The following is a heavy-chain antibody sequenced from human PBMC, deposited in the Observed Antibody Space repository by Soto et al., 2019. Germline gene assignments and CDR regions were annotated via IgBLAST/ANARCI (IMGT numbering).Heavy chain of an antibody. CDR2: ISGSGGST. J-gene: IGHJ5*02. V-gene: IGHV3-23*01. CDR1: GFTFSSYA. D-gene: IGHD2-15*01. Sequence: EVQLLESGGGLVQPGGSLRLSCAASGFTFSSYAMSWVRQAPGKGLEWVSAISGSGGSTYYADSVKGRFTISRDNSKNTLYLQMNSLRAEDTAVYYFAKHHPYCSGGSCYVWFDPWGQGTLVTVSS. CDR3: AKHHPYCSGGSCYVWFDP.